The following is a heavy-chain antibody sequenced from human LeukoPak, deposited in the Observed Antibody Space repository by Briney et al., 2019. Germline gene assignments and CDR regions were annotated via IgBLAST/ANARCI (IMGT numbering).Heavy chain of an antibody. CDR1: GFTFSTYA. CDR2: ISYDGSNK. V-gene: IGHV3-30-3*01. Sequence: PGRSLRLSCAASGFTFSTYAMHWVRQAPGKGLEWVALISYDGSNKYYADSVKGRFTISRDNSKNTLYLQMNSLRAEDTAVYYCARDPPGIASSGTYRWGQGTLVTVSS. CDR3: ARDPPGIASSGTYR. D-gene: IGHD6-13*01. J-gene: IGHJ5*02.